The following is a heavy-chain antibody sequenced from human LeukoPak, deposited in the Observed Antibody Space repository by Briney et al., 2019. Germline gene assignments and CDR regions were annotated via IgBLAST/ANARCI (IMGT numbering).Heavy chain of an antibody. CDR1: GYTFTSYD. D-gene: IGHD1-7*01. J-gene: IGHJ3*02. Sequence: ASVKVSCKASGYTFTSYDINWVRQATGQGLEWMGWMNPNSGNTGYAQKFQGRVTMTRNTSISTAYMELSSLRSEDTAVYYCARSYNRNYGLSLNDSFDIWGQGTIVTVP. CDR2: MNPNSGNT. CDR3: ARSYNRNYGLSLNDSFDI. V-gene: IGHV1-8*01.